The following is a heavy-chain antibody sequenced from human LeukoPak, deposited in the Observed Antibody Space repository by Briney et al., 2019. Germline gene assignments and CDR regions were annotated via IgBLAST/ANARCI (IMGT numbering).Heavy chain of an antibody. CDR1: GFTFSDYY. Sequence: GGSLRLSCAASGFTFSDYYMSWIRQAPGKGLEWVSYISSSGSTIYYADSVKGRFTISRDNAKNSLYLQMNSLRAEYTAVYYCASAPVPAAPVDYWGQGTLVTVSS. D-gene: IGHD2-2*01. V-gene: IGHV3-11*01. CDR2: ISSSGSTI. CDR3: ASAPVPAAPVDY. J-gene: IGHJ4*02.